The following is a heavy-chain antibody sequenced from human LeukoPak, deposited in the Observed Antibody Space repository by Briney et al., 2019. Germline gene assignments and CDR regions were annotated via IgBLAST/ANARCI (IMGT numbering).Heavy chain of an antibody. CDR3: ARSLWFGELYGAGFDY. V-gene: IGHV3-7*01. CDR2: IKQDGSEK. CDR1: GFTFSSYW. J-gene: IGHJ4*02. D-gene: IGHD3-10*01. Sequence: GGSLRLSCAASGFTFSSYWMSWARQAPGKGLEWVANIKQDGSEKYYVDSVKGRFTISRDNAKNSLYLQMNSLRAEDTAVYYCARSLWFGELYGAGFDYWGQGTLVTVFS.